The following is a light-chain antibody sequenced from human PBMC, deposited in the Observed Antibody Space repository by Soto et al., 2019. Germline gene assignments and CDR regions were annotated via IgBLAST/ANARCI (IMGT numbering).Light chain of an antibody. V-gene: IGKV1-9*01. CDR2: AAS. CDR1: QDIAIY. CDR3: QQLRRYPST. Sequence: IQLPQSPSSLSASLGDRFTITCLASQDIAIYLAWYQQKPGEAPKLLIYAASTLYGGVPSRFSGSGSGTDFALTITSLQAEDFATYYCQQLRRYPSTFGGGTKVDI. J-gene: IGKJ4*01.